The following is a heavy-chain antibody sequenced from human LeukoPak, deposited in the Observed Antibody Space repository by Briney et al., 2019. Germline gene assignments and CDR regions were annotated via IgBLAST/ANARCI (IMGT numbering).Heavy chain of an antibody. D-gene: IGHD3-9*01. CDR2: ISGSGGNT. CDR1: EFTFSTYA. V-gene: IGHV3-23*01. CDR3: ARALRYYDIRPGDAFDI. Sequence: GGSLRLSCAASEFTFSTYAMSWVRQAPGKGLEWVSTISGSGGNTYYADSVKGRFTISRDNSKNTLYLQMNSLRAEDTAVYYCARALRYYDIRPGDAFDIWGQGTMVTVSS. J-gene: IGHJ3*02.